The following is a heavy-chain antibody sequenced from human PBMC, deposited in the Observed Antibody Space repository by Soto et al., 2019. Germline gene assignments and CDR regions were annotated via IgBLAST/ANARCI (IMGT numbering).Heavy chain of an antibody. CDR3: AKAGVFRYFDWLLWIDY. D-gene: IGHD3-9*01. Sequence: SLRLSCAASGFTFSSYAMSWVRQAPGKGLEWVSAISGSGGSTYYADSVKGRFTISRDNSKNTLYLQMNSLRAEDTAVYYCAKAGVFRYFDWLLWIDYWGQGTLVTVSS. CDR1: GFTFSSYA. CDR2: ISGSGGST. V-gene: IGHV3-23*01. J-gene: IGHJ4*02.